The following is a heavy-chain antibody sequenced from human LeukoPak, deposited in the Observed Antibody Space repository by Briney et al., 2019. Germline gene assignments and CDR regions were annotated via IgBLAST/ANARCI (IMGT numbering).Heavy chain of an antibody. Sequence: EASVKVSCKASGYTFTDYYMHWVRQAPGQGLEWMGWINPNSGGTNYAQKFQGRVTMTRDTSISTAYMELSRLRSDDTAVYYCARVPGYVLMVYAHEDYYGMDVWGQGTTVTVSS. CDR1: GYTFTDYY. V-gene: IGHV1-2*02. CDR2: INPNSGGT. CDR3: ARVPGYVLMVYAHEDYYGMDV. D-gene: IGHD2-8*01. J-gene: IGHJ6*02.